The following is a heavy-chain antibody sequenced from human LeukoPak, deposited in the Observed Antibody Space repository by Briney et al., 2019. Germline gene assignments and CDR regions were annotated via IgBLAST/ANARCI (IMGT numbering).Heavy chain of an antibody. CDR2: ISAYNGNT. CDR3: ARDPTTTEAHDY. V-gene: IGHV1-18*01. D-gene: IGHD1-1*01. Sequence: EASVKVSCKPSGYTFTSYGISWVRQAPGQGLEWMGWISAYNGNTNYAQKLQGRVTMTTDTSTSTAYMELRSLRSDDTAVYYCARDPTTTEAHDYWGQGTLVTVSS. CDR1: GYTFTSYG. J-gene: IGHJ4*02.